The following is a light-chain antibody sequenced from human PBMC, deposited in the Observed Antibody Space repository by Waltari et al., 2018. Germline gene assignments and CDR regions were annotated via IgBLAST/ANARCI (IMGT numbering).Light chain of an antibody. CDR3: QSYDRSTVI. V-gene: IGLV6-57*03. CDR1: RGSIASNY. CDR2: EDN. J-gene: IGLJ2*01. Sequence: NFILTQPHSVSESPGQTITISCTRSRGSIASNYVPWDRQRPGSAPTTLINEDNQRASGVPYRFSGSIDYSSNSAFLTISTLKTEDEADYYCQSYDRSTVIFGGGTKLTVL.